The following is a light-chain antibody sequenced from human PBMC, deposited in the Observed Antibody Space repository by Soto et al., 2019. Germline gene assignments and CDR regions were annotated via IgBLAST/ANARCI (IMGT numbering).Light chain of an antibody. CDR1: QSISGT. V-gene: IGKV3-11*01. J-gene: IGKJ1*01. Sequence: EIGITHSPASLSVSQGGRATLSCRASQSISGTLAWYQQKPGQAPRLLIYDASHRATGIPARFSGSGSGTDFTLTISSLEPEDFAVYYCQQRDNWPRTFGQGSKVDIK. CDR3: QQRDNWPRT. CDR2: DAS.